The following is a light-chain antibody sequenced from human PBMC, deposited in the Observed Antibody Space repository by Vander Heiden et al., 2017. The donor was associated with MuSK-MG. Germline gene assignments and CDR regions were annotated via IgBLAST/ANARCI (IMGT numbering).Light chain of an antibody. CDR3: QQENGYSTT. CDR2: KAS. J-gene: IGKJ2*01. Sequence: DIQMTHSPSTLSASVGDRVTITCRASQSISSWLAWYQQKPGKAPKLLIYKASSLESGVPSRFSGSGSGREFTLTISSLQPDDFATYYCQQENGYSTTFGQGTKMEIK. V-gene: IGKV1-5*03. CDR1: QSISSW.